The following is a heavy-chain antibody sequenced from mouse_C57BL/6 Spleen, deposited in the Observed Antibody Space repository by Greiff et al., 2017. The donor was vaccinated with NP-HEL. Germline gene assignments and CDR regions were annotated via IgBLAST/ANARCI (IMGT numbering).Heavy chain of an antibody. D-gene: IGHD2-2*01. V-gene: IGHV5-4*01. CDR3: ARDQSTMVTTKAMDY. CDR1: GFTFSSYA. J-gene: IGHJ4*01. CDR2: ISDGGSYT. Sequence: EVQGVESGGGLVKPGGSLKLSCAASGFTFSSYAMSWVRQTPEKRLEWVATISDGGSYTYYPDNVKGRFTISRDNAKNNLYLQMSHLKSEDTAMYYCARDQSTMVTTKAMDYWGQGTSVTVSS.